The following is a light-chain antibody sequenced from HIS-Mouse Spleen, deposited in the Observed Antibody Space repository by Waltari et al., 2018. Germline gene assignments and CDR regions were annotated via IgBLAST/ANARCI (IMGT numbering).Light chain of an antibody. J-gene: IGLJ3*02. Sequence: QSALTQPASVSGSPGQSITISCTGTSSDVGSYNLVPWYQQHPGKAPKLMIYDGSKRPSGVSNRFSGSKSGNTASLTISGLQAEDEADYYCCSYAGSSTWVFGGGTKLTVL. V-gene: IGLV2-23*01. CDR1: SSDVGSYNL. CDR2: DGS. CDR3: CSYAGSSTWV.